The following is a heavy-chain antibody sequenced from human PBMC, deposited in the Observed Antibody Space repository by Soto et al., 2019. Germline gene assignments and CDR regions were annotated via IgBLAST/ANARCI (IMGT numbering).Heavy chain of an antibody. CDR3: ARDRDAYCSKGICSGPYFDY. CDR1: GFTFSTYS. D-gene: IGHD2-8*01. V-gene: IGHV3-48*02. J-gene: IGHJ4*02. Sequence: PGGSLRLSCAASGFTFSTYSINWVRQAPGKGLEWISYISDNSSVIYYAGAVKGRFTISRDNAKNSLYLQMNSLRDEDTAVYYCARDRDAYCSKGICSGPYFDYWGQGTLVTVSS. CDR2: ISDNSSVI.